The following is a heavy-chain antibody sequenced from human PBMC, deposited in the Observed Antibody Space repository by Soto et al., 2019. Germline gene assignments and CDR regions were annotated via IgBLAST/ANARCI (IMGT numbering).Heavy chain of an antibody. CDR2: IDTSGTKI. V-gene: IGHV3-11*01. Sequence: QVQLVESGADLVKPGGSLRLSCAASGYTFSDYYMSWIRQAPGKGLEWISYIDTSGTKIYYADSVKGRFTITRDNAKNSLYLEMNSLRDEDTAVYYCASHYDMWSGYLSPVDYWGQGTLVTVSS. J-gene: IGHJ4*02. CDR1: GYTFSDYY. CDR3: ASHYDMWSGYLSPVDY. D-gene: IGHD3-3*01.